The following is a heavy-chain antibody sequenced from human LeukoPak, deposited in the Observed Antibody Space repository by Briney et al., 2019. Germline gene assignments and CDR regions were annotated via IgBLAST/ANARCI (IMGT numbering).Heavy chain of an antibody. CDR2: ISSSSSYI. J-gene: IGHJ3*02. D-gene: IGHD1-26*01. V-gene: IGHV3-21*01. Sequence: GRSLRLSCAASGFTFSSYSMNWVRQAPGKGLEWVSSISSSSSYIYYADSVKGRFTISRDNAKNSLYLQMNSLRAEDTAVYYCAREPGRGSRDAFDIWGQGTMVTVSS. CDR1: GFTFSSYS. CDR3: AREPGRGSRDAFDI.